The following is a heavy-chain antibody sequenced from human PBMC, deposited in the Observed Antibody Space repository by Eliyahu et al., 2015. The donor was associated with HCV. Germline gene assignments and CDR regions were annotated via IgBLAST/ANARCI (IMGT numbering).Heavy chain of an antibody. CDR1: GFSFXNYG. J-gene: IGHJ2*01. CDR2: ISSSSSYI. CDR3: ARDQYYYGSGSYQYWYFDL. Sequence: EVQLVESGGGLVKPGGSLRLSCXASGFSFXNYGXNWVRQAPGKGLEWVSSISSSSSYIYYADSVKGRLTISRDNAKNSLYLQMNSLRAEDTAVYYCARDQYYYGSGSYQYWYFDLWGRGTLVTVSS. V-gene: IGHV3-21*01. D-gene: IGHD3-10*01.